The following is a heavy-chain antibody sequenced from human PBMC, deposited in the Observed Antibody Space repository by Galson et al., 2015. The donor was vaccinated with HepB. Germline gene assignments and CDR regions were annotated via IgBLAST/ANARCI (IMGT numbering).Heavy chain of an antibody. CDR2: IIPIFGTA. J-gene: IGHJ6*02. D-gene: IGHD3-3*01. Sequence: SCKVSGYTLTELSMHWVRQAPGQGLEWMGGIIPIFGTANYAQKFQGRVTITADESTSTAYMELSSLRSEDTAVYYCARATSGDFWSGYPKVYYYYGMDVWGQGTTVTVSS. CDR1: GYTLTELS. CDR3: ARATSGDFWSGYPKVYYYYGMDV. V-gene: IGHV1-69*01.